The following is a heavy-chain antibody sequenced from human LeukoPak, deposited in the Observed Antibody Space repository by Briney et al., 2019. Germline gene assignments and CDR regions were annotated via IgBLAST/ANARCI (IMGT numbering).Heavy chain of an antibody. D-gene: IGHD3-10*01. V-gene: IGHV3-48*04. CDR1: GFTFSHYS. Sequence: PGGSLRLSCAASGFTFSHYSMNWVRQAPGKGLEWVSYISSSSSTIYYADSVKGRFTISRDNAKNSLYLQMNSLRAEDTAVYYCARDYYGSGSYYNVWGQGTTVTVSS. CDR2: ISSSSSTI. CDR3: ARDYYGSGSYYNV. J-gene: IGHJ6*02.